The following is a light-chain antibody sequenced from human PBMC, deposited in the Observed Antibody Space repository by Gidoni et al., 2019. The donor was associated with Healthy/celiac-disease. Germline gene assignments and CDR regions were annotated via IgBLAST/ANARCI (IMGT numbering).Light chain of an antibody. J-gene: IGKJ2*01. CDR3: QQYYTTLFT. V-gene: IGKV4-1*01. CDR1: QSILFNFNNKNY. CDR2: WAS. Sequence: DIVLTQSADSLAVSLGERATINCKSSQSILFNFNNKNYLAWYQQKPRQPPKLLIYWASIRESGVPDRFSGTGSGSDFTLTINSLQAEDVAVYYCQQYYTTLFTFGQGTKVEIK.